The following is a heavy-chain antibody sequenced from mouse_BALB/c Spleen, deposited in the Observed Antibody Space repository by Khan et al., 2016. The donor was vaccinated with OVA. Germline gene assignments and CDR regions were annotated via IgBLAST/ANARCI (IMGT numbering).Heavy chain of an antibody. CDR3: ARGLNYYGSWFAY. CDR2: INTSTGEP. CDR1: GYTFTNFG. D-gene: IGHD1-1*01. V-gene: IGHV9-1*02. Sequence: QIQLVQSGPELKKPGETVKISCKASGYTFTNFGMNWVKQAPGKALKWMGWINTSTGEPTYADDFKGRFAFSLEPSASTAYLQINNLKNEDMATYFCARGLNYYGSWFAYWGQGTLVTVSA. J-gene: IGHJ3*01.